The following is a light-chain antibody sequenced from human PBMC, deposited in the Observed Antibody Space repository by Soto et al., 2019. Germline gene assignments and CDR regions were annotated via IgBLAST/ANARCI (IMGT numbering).Light chain of an antibody. Sequence: HSALTQPASVSGSPGQSITISCTGTDSDIGGYNYVSWYQHHPGRTPQLIIYEVSNRPSGVSYRFSGSKSGNTASLTISGLQAEDEADYSCSSYSTASPLVFGGGTKLTVL. V-gene: IGLV2-14*01. J-gene: IGLJ2*01. CDR3: SSYSTASPLV. CDR2: EVS. CDR1: DSDIGGYNY.